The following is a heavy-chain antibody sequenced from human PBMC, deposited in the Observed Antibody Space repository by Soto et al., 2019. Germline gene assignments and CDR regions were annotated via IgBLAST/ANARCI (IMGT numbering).Heavy chain of an antibody. J-gene: IGHJ4*02. CDR1: GFSISSYY. CDR2: IYYSGST. V-gene: IGHV4-59*01. CDR3: ARGALTTYFDY. Sequence: WETLSLTCTFSGFSISSYYLILLRQPPGKGLEWIGYIYYSGSTNYNPSLKSRVTISVDTSKNQFSLKLSSVTAADTAVYYCARGALTTYFDYWGKGTL.